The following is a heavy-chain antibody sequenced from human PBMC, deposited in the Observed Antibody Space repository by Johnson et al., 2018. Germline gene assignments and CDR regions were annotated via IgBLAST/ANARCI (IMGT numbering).Heavy chain of an antibody. V-gene: IGHV3-30*18. CDR3: AKSWPYYDFWSGYMDV. CDR2: TSYDGSNK. J-gene: IGHJ6*03. D-gene: IGHD3-3*01. CDR1: GFTFSNYG. Sequence: VQLVESGGGVVQPGRSLRLSCAASGFTFSNYGMHWVRQAPGKGLEWVAVTSYDGSNKYYADSVKGRFTISRDNSKNTLYLQMNSLSAEDTAVYYWAKSWPYYDFWSGYMDVWGQGTTVTVSS.